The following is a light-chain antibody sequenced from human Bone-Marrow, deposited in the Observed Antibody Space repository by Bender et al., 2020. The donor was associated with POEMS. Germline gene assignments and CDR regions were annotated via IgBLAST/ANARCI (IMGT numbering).Light chain of an antibody. CDR3: SSFTVNNPWT. CDR1: SSDY. V-gene: IGLV2-14*01. Sequence: QSAPTQPASVSGSPGQSITISCTGTSSDYVSWYQQHPGEAPKLMLYDVSYRPSGVSDRFSGSKSGNTASLTISGLQAEDEADYYCSSFTVNNPWTFGGGTKLTVL. J-gene: IGLJ2*01. CDR2: DVS.